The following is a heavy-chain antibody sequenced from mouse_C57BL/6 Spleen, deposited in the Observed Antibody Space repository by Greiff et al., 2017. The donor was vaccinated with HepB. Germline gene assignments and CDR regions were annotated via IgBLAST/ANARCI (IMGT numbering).Heavy chain of an antibody. CDR3: TTGSPFAY. CDR2: IDPETGGT. V-gene: IGHV1-15*01. CDR1: GYTFTDYE. D-gene: IGHD1-1*01. J-gene: IGHJ3*01. Sequence: VQLQESGAELVRPGASVTLSCKASGYTFTDYEMHWVKQTPVHGLGWIGAIDPETGGTAYNQKFKGKAILTADKSSSTAYMELRSLTSEDSAVYYCTTGSPFAYWGQGTLVTVSA.